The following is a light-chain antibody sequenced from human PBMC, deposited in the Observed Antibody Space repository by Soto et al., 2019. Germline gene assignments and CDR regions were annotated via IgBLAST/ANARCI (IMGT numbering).Light chain of an antibody. V-gene: IGKV1-39*01. CDR3: QQSYSTPRT. CDR2: AAS. CDR1: QNISSY. Sequence: DIQMTQSPSSLSASVGDRVTITCRASQNISSYLNWYQQKPGKAPKLLIYAASSLQSGVPSRFSGSGSGTDFTLTISSLQPDDFATYYCQQSYSTPRTFGQGTKVDIK. J-gene: IGKJ1*01.